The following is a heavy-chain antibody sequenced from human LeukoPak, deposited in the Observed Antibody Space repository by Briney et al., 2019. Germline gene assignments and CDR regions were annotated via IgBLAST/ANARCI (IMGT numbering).Heavy chain of an antibody. D-gene: IGHD6-13*01. CDR2: ISNSGSTM. J-gene: IGHJ3*02. V-gene: IGHV3-11*01. Sequence: GGSLRLSCAASGFTFSDYYMSWIRQAPGKGLEWVSYISNSGSTMYYADSVKGRFTISRDNAKNSLYLQMNSLRAEDTALYYCAKDTAGYSSSWYAFDIWGQGTMVTVSS. CDR1: GFTFSDYY. CDR3: AKDTAGYSSSWYAFDI.